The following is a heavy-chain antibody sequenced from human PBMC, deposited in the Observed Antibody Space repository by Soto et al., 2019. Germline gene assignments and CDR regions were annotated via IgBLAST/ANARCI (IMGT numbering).Heavy chain of an antibody. J-gene: IGHJ6*03. Sequence: SETLSLTCAVYGGSFSGYYWSWIRQPPGKGLEWIGEINHSGSTNYNPSLKSRVTISVDTSKNQFSLKLSSVTAADTAVYYCARRKYQLLASYYYYYMDVWGKGTTVTVSS. CDR3: ARRKYQLLASYYYYYMDV. D-gene: IGHD2-2*01. V-gene: IGHV4-34*01. CDR2: INHSGST. CDR1: GGSFSGYY.